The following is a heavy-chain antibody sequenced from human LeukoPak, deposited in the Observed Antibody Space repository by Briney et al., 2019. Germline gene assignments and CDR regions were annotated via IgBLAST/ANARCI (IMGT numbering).Heavy chain of an antibody. CDR2: IIPIFGTA. D-gene: IGHD1-26*01. CDR3: ARFSRAVGAEYYFDY. CDR1: GYTFISYD. J-gene: IGHJ4*02. V-gene: IGHV1-69*13. Sequence: SVKVSCKASGYTFISYDINWVRQAPGQGLEWMGGIIPIFGTANYAQKFQGRVTITADESTSTAYMELSSLRSEDTAVYYCARFSRAVGAEYYFDYWGQGTLVTVSS.